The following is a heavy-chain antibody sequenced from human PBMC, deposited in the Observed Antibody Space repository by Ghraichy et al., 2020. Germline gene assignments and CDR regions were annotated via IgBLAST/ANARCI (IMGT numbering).Heavy chain of an antibody. CDR1: GHTLTELS. CDR2: FDPEDGET. CDR3: ATQRGTFLDY. Sequence: ASVKVSCKVSGHTLTELSIHWVRQAPGKGLEWMGGFDPEDGETLYAQKFQGRVTMTEDTPTARSYMELNSLRSEDTAVYYGATQRGTFLDYWGQGTLVTVSS. V-gene: IGHV1-24*01. J-gene: IGHJ4*02.